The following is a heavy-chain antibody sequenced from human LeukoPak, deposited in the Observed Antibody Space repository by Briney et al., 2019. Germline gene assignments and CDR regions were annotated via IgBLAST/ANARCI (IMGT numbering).Heavy chain of an antibody. D-gene: IGHD3-3*01. V-gene: IGHV1-2*02. CDR3: ARDPRITIFGVVANWFDP. CDR1: GYTFTNYG. Sequence: ASVKVSCKASGYTFTNYGIIWVRQAPGQGLEWMGWINPNSGGTNYAQKFQGRVTMTRDTSISTAYMELSRLRSDDTAVYYCARDPRITIFGVVANWFDPWGQGTLVTVSS. J-gene: IGHJ5*02. CDR2: INPNSGGT.